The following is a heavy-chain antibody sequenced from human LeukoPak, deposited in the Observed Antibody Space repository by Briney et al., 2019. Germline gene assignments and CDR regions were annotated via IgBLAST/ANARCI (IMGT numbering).Heavy chain of an antibody. D-gene: IGHD4-23*01. CDR2: ISTSSSYI. CDR1: GFIFSTYS. V-gene: IGHV3-21*01. CDR3: ARGPGGVVTTTEGWLDP. Sequence: GGSLRLSCAASGFIFSTYSMNWVRQAPGKGLEWVSSISTSSSYIYYVDSVKGRFTISRDNAKKSLHLQMNSLRVEDTAVYYCARGPGGVVTTTEGWLDPWGQGTLVTVSS. J-gene: IGHJ5*02.